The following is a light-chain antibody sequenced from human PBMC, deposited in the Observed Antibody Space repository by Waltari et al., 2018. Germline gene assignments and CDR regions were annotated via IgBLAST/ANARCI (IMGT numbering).Light chain of an antibody. CDR2: END. J-gene: IGLJ3*02. Sequence: NFVLTQPHSVSESPEKTVAISCTRNNGSIAANSVQWYQQRPGISPTIVMYENDKRPSGVSGRVSGSIDSSSKSASLTISGLRNDDEADYFCQSYDTSIRVFGGGTKLTVL. CDR3: QSYDTSIRV. CDR1: NGSIAANS. V-gene: IGLV6-57*01.